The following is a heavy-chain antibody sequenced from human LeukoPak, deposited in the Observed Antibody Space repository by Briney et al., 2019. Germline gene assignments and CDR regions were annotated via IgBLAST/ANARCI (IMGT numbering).Heavy chain of an antibody. CDR3: ARGRWGSYRYTFDY. J-gene: IGHJ4*02. Sequence: GGSLRLSCAASGFTFSSYAMHWVRQAPGKGLEYVSAISSNGGSTYYANSVKGRFTISRDNSKNTLYLQMGSLRAEDMAVYYCARGRWGSYRYTFDYWGQGTLVTVSS. CDR2: ISSNGGST. CDR1: GFTFSSYA. D-gene: IGHD3-16*02. V-gene: IGHV3-64*01.